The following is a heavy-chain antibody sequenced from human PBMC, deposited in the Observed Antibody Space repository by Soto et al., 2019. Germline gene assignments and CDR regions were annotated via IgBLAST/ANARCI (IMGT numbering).Heavy chain of an antibody. J-gene: IGHJ6*02. V-gene: IGHV1-18*01. CDR3: ARDTHQKXYCTSSSCYHYYYGLAV. Sequence: ASVKVSCKASGYIFTTYGFSWVRQAPGRGLEWMGWISAYNGDTNYAQNLQGRVTMTTDTSTQTAYMELRSLRSDDTAVYYCARDTHQKXYCTSSSCYHYYYGLAVWGQGTTVTVSS. CDR1: GYIFTTYG. D-gene: IGHD2-2*01. CDR2: ISAYNGDT.